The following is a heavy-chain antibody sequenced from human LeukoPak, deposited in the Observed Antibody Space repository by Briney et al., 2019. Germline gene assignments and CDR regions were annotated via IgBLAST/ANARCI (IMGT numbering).Heavy chain of an antibody. Sequence: GGSLRLSCAASGFTFSSYAMSWVRQAPGKGLEWVSAISGSGGSTYYADSVKGRFTISRDNSKNTLYLQMNSLRAEDTAVCYCAKRGDCSSTSCYNWFDPWGQGTLVTVSS. D-gene: IGHD2-2*01. CDR3: AKRGDCSSTSCYNWFDP. CDR2: ISGSGGST. CDR1: GFTFSSYA. J-gene: IGHJ5*02. V-gene: IGHV3-23*01.